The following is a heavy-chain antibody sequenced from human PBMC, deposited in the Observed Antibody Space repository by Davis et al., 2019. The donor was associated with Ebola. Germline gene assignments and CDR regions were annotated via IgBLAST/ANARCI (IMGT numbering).Heavy chain of an antibody. V-gene: IGHV4-34*01. J-gene: IGHJ5*02. CDR2: INHSGST. D-gene: IGHD6-19*01. Sequence: MPSETLSLTCAVYGGSFSGYYWSWIRQPPGKGLEWIGEINHSGSTNYNPSLKSRVTISADTSKRQVSLKLYSVTAADTAVYYCARHSLSQWLEHNWFDPWGQGTLVTVSS. CDR1: GGSFSGYY. CDR3: ARHSLSQWLEHNWFDP.